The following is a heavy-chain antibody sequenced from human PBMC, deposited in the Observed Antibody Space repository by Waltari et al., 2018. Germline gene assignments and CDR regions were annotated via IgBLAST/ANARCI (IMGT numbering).Heavy chain of an antibody. V-gene: IGHV4-4*09. D-gene: IGHD3-3*01. CDR1: GCSISSYY. CDR2: IYTSGST. J-gene: IGHJ4*02. Sequence: QVQLQESGPGLVKPSETLSLTCTVSGCSISSYYWSWIRQPPGKGLEWIGYIYTSGSTNYNPSLKSRVTISVDTSKNQFSLKLSSVTAADTAVYYCARDSSGRFDYWGQGTLVTVSS. CDR3: ARDSSGRFDY.